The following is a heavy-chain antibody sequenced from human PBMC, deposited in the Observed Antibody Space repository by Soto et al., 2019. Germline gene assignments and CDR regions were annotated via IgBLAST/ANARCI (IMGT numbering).Heavy chain of an antibody. CDR2: ISYSGST. D-gene: IGHD5-12*01. Sequence: SETLSLTCTVSGGSISSFYWNWIRQPPGKGLEWIGYISYSGSTSYNPSLKSRVTISLDTSKKQFSLRLSSVTAADTAVYYCARSLGYGAYATNYFDFWGQGILVTVS. CDR3: ARSLGYGAYATNYFDF. CDR1: GGSISSFY. V-gene: IGHV4-59*08. J-gene: IGHJ4*02.